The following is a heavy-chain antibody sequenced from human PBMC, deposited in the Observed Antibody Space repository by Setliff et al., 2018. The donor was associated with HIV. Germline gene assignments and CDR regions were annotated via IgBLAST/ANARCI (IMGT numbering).Heavy chain of an antibody. V-gene: IGHV1-46*01. D-gene: IGHD1-26*01. CDR2: MYTSGGGA. Sequence: GASVKVSCKTSGYSFTTYYIHWMRQAPGQGLEWVGLMYTSGGGAKYAQKFQGRVTMTRDTSTRTVYMELSSLRSEDTAVYYCARVAGATATLTDWGQGTLVTVSS. CDR3: ARVAGATATLTD. J-gene: IGHJ4*02. CDR1: GYSFTTYY.